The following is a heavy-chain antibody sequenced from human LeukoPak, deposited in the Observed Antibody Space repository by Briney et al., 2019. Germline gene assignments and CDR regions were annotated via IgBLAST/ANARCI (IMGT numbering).Heavy chain of an antibody. J-gene: IGHJ4*02. Sequence: ASVKVSCKVSGYTLTELSMHWVRQAPGQGLEWMGWINPNSGGTNYAQKFQGWVTMTRDTSISTAYMELSRLRSDDTAVYYCARDYGSGSYLFDYWGQGTLVTVSS. D-gene: IGHD3-10*01. CDR2: INPNSGGT. CDR3: ARDYGSGSYLFDY. CDR1: GYTLTELS. V-gene: IGHV1-2*04.